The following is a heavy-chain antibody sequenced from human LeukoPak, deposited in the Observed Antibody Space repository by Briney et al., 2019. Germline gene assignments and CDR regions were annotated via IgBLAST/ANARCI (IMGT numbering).Heavy chain of an antibody. CDR2: IYHSGST. CDR3: ATIRGVGTNFDY. D-gene: IGHD1-26*01. J-gene: IGHJ4*02. V-gene: IGHV4-4*02. Sequence: WETLSLTCAVSGGSISSSNWWSWVRQPPGKGLEWIGEIYHSGSTNYNPSLKSRVTISVDKSKNQFSLKLSSVTAADTAVYYCATIRGVGTNFDYWGQGTLVTVSS. CDR1: GGSISSSNW.